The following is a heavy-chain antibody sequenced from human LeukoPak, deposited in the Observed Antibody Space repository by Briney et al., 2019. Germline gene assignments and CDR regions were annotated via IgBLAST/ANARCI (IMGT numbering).Heavy chain of an antibody. V-gene: IGHV3-7*01. CDR2: IKYDGNEE. D-gene: IGHD1-1*01. J-gene: IGHJ4*02. CDR3: KSGGAAPGSFDY. Sequence: GGSLRLSCAASGFTFSSYWMSWMRQAPGKGLEWVANIKYDGNEEYYVDSVKGRFTISRDNAKSSLYLQLNSLRVEDTAVYYCKSGGAAPGSFDYWGQGTLVTVSP. CDR1: GFTFSSYW.